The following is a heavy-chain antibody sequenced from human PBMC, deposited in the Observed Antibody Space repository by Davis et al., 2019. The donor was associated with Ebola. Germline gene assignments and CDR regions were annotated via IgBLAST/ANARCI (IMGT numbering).Heavy chain of an antibody. CDR2: ISSSSSYI. V-gene: IGHV3-21*01. Sequence: PGGSLRLSCAASGFTFSSYSMNWVRQAPGKGLEWVSSISSSSSYIYYADSVKGRFTISRDNAKNSLYLQMNSLRAEDTAVYYCARDLDFWSGSSAFDIWGQGTMVTVSS. J-gene: IGHJ3*02. D-gene: IGHD3-3*01. CDR1: GFTFSSYS. CDR3: ARDLDFWSGSSAFDI.